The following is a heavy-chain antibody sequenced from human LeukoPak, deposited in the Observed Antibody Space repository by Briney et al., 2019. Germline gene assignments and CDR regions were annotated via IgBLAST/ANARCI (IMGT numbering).Heavy chain of an antibody. Sequence: GGSLRLSCAASGFTFSSYAMHWVRQAPGKGLEYVSAISSNGGSTYYANSAKGRFTISRDNSKNTLYLQMGSLRAEDMAVYYCARDGYCSGGSCYSVYWGQGTLVTVSS. J-gene: IGHJ4*02. CDR1: GFTFSSYA. V-gene: IGHV3-64*01. CDR3: ARDGYCSGGSCYSVY. CDR2: ISSNGGST. D-gene: IGHD2-15*01.